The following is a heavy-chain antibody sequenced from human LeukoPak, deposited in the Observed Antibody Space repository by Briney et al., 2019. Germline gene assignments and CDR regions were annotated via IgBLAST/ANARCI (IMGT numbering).Heavy chain of an antibody. J-gene: IGHJ4*02. D-gene: IGHD6-19*01. CDR2: IYYSGST. CDR3: ARHVEIAVAGPIDY. V-gene: IGHV4-39*01. Sequence: PSETLSLTCTVSGGSVSSSRDYWGWIRQPPGKGLEWIGSIYYSGSTYYNPSLKSRVTISVDTSKNQFSLKLSSVTAADTAVYYCARHVEIAVAGPIDYWGQGTLVTVSS. CDR1: GGSVSSSRDY.